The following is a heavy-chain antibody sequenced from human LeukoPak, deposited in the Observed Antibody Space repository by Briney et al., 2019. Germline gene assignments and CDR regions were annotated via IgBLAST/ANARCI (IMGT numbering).Heavy chain of an antibody. CDR1: GFTFSSYA. CDR3: AKVLRFLEWVSRDFDY. D-gene: IGHD3-3*01. V-gene: IGHV3-23*01. CDR2: ISGSGGST. J-gene: IGHJ4*02. Sequence: GGSLRLSCAASGFTFSSYAMSWVRQAPGKGLEWVSAISGSGGSTYYADSVKGRFAISRDNSKNTLYLQMNSLRAEDTAVYYCAKVLRFLEWVSRDFDYWGQGTLVTVSP.